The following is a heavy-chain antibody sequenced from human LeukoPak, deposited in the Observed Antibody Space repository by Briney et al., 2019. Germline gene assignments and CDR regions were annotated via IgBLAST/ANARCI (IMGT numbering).Heavy chain of an antibody. V-gene: IGHV1-2*02. CDR1: GYTFTGYY. CDR2: INPNSGGT. Sequence: ASVKVSCKASGYTFTGYYMHWVRQAPGQGLEWMGWINPNSGGTNYAQKFQGRVTMARDTSISTAYMELSRLRSDDTAVYYCARDADIAAAGTDWFDPWGQGTLVTVSS. J-gene: IGHJ5*02. D-gene: IGHD6-13*01. CDR3: ARDADIAAAGTDWFDP.